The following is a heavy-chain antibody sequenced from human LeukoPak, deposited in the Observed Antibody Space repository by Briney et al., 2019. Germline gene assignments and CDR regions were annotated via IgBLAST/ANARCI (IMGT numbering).Heavy chain of an antibody. CDR1: GGTFSSYA. Sequence: ASVKVSCKASGGTFSSYAISWVRQAPGQGLEWMGRIIPILGIANYAQKFQGRVTITADKSTSTAYMELSSLRSEDTAVYYCARVPRNQWELPDNWYFDLWGRGTLVTVSS. D-gene: IGHD1-26*01. V-gene: IGHV1-69*04. J-gene: IGHJ2*01. CDR3: ARVPRNQWELPDNWYFDL. CDR2: IIPILGIA.